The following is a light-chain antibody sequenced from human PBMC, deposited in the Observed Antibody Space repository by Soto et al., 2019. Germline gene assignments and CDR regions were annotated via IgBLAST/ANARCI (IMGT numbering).Light chain of an antibody. CDR3: QQYGTSPVT. Sequence: EIVLTQSPGTLSLSPGERATLSCRASQSVSSDYLAWYQQKPGQAPRLLIYGASSRATGIPDRFSGSESGTDFTITISRVEPEDFAVYYCQQYGTSPVTFGGGTKGEIK. J-gene: IGKJ4*01. CDR2: GAS. CDR1: QSVSSDY. V-gene: IGKV3-20*01.